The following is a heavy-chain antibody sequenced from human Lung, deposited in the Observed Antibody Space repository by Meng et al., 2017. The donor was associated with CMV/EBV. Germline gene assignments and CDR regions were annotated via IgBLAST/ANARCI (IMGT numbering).Heavy chain of an antibody. Sequence: QVQLQQWGAGLLKPSXXLSPTXXVYGGSFSGYYWSWIRQPPGKGLEWIGEINHSGSTNYNPSLKSRVTISVDTSKNQFSLKLSSVTAADTAVYYCARASARVAAAGRRDLRYWGQGTLVTVSS. J-gene: IGHJ4*02. D-gene: IGHD6-13*01. V-gene: IGHV4-34*01. CDR2: INHSGST. CDR1: GGSFSGYY. CDR3: ARASARVAAAGRRDLRY.